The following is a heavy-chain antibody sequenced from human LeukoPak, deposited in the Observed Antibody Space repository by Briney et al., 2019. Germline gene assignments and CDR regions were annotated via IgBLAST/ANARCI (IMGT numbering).Heavy chain of an antibody. D-gene: IGHD7-27*01. CDR1: GGSFRSSRYY. CDR3: ARHSPWVYYFDY. Sequence: PSETLALRCSVSGGSFRSSRYYWGWIGQPPGEGLDWIGSIYYGGSTYYNPSLKSRVTIFVDTSKNQFSLKLSSVTAADTAVYYCARHSPWVYYFDYWGQGTLVTGSS. CDR2: IYYGGST. V-gene: IGHV4-39*01. J-gene: IGHJ4*02.